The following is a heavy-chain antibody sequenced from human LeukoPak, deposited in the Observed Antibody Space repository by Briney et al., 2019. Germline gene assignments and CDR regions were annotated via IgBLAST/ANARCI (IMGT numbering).Heavy chain of an antibody. Sequence: GGSLRLXCAASGFTFSSYSMNWVRQAPGKGLEWVSSISSSSSYIYYADSVKGRFTISRDNAKNSLYLQMNSLRAEDTAVYYCARDCYYGSGSPPDPFQHWGQGTLVTVSS. V-gene: IGHV3-21*01. D-gene: IGHD3-10*01. CDR3: ARDCYYGSGSPPDPFQH. CDR2: ISSSSSYI. CDR1: GFTFSSYS. J-gene: IGHJ1*01.